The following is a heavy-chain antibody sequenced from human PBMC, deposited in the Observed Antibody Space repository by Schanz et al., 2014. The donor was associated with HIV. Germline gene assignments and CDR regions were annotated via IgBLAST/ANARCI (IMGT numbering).Heavy chain of an antibody. CDR2: IKSKIDAGTT. CDR3: TTENLRS. J-gene: IGHJ4*02. Sequence: VQLVESGGGLVKPGESLRLSCAASGLSFNDAWMTWVRQAPGKGLEWVGRIKSKIDAGTTDYAAPVKGRFTLSRDDSKNTLYLQMKSLKTEDTAVYYCTTENLRSWGQGTLVTVSS. CDR1: GLSFNDAW. V-gene: IGHV3-15*01.